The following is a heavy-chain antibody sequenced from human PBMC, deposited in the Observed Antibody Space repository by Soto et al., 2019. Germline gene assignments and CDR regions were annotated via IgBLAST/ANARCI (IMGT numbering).Heavy chain of an antibody. D-gene: IGHD6-13*01. J-gene: IGHJ4*02. CDR3: ARGLPAVGPVGDY. CDR2: ISSTGTSI. V-gene: IGHV3-11*01. Sequence: QVQLVESGGGLVKPGGSLRLSCAASGFTFSDYYMTWIRQAPGKGLEWVSYISSTGTSIYYADSVKGRFTISRDIAKNSLYLQMNSLGAEVTAVYYCARGLPAVGPVGDYWGQGTLVTVSS. CDR1: GFTFSDYY.